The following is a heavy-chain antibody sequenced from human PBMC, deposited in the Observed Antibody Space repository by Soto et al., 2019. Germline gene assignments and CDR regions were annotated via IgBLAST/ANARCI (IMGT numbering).Heavy chain of an antibody. Sequence: GGSLRLSCAASGFTFSGYAMSWVRQAPGKGLEWVSAISGSGGSTYYADSVKGRFTISRDNSKNTLYLQMNSLRAEDTAVYYCAKENWIYYDSSGYPDYWGQGTLVTVSS. D-gene: IGHD3-22*01. CDR1: GFTFSGYA. V-gene: IGHV3-23*01. CDR2: ISGSGGST. CDR3: AKENWIYYDSSGYPDY. J-gene: IGHJ4*02.